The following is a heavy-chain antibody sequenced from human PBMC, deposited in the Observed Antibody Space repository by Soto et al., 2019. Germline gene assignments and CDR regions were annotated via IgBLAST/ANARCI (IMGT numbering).Heavy chain of an antibody. CDR1: GGSVSSGSYY. D-gene: IGHD6-13*01. J-gene: IGHJ5*02. CDR2: IYYSGST. CDR3: AREVIASEYSSSWTTDKNYNWFDP. V-gene: IGHV4-61*01. Sequence: PSETLSLTCTVSGGSVSSGSYYWSWIRQPPGKGLEWIGYIYYSGSTNYNPSLESRVTISVDTSKNQFSLKLSSVTAADTAVYYCAREVIASEYSSSWTTDKNYNWFDPWGQGTLVTVSS.